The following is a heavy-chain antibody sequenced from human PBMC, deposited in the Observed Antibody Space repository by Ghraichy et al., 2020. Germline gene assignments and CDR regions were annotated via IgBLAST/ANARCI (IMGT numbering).Heavy chain of an antibody. Sequence: LSLTCAASGFTFTNYHMNWVRQAPGKGLEWVSSITANGDVTKYADSVKGRFTVSRDISDNTLYLQMNSLRVEDAAVYYCAKSFSGWYWDYWGQGTLVTVSS. CDR1: GFTFTNYH. D-gene: IGHD6-19*01. CDR3: AKSFSGWYWDY. CDR2: ITANGDVT. J-gene: IGHJ4*02. V-gene: IGHV3-23*01.